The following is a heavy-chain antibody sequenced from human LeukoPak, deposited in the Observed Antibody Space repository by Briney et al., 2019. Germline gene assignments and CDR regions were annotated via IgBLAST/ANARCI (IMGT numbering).Heavy chain of an antibody. D-gene: IGHD1-26*01. CDR3: ARRETGMSFGSYYVEDYFDY. CDR2: IYHSGST. J-gene: IGHJ4*02. CDR1: GGSISSGGYS. V-gene: IGHV4-30-2*01. Sequence: PSETLSLTCAVSGGSISSGGYSWSWIRQPPGKGLEWIGYIYHSGSTYYNPSLKSRVTISVDRSKNQFSLKLSSVTAADTAVYYCARRETGMSFGSYYVEDYFDYWGKGTLVTVSS.